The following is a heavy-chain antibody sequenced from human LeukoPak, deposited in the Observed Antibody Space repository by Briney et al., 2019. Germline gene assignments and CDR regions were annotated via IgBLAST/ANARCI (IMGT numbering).Heavy chain of an antibody. V-gene: IGHV1-8*01. CDR1: GYSFTNFD. D-gene: IGHD6-19*01. J-gene: IGHJ6*03. CDR2: MNPNSGNK. Sequence: ASVKVSCKASGYSFTNFDINWVRQATGQGVEWMGWMNPNSGNKGYAQKFQGRVTMTMNTSITTAYMELSSLRSEDTAVYYCARGPQWRGDYYYMDVWGRGTTVTVSS. CDR3: ARGPQWRGDYYYMDV.